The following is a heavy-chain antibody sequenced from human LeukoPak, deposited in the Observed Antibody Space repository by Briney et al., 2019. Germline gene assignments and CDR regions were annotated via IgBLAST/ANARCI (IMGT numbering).Heavy chain of an antibody. CDR2: IYYSGST. CDR3: ARSYDSRGYYYYGMDV. J-gene: IGHJ6*02. D-gene: IGHD3-22*01. CDR1: GGSISSYY. V-gene: IGHV4-59*01. Sequence: PSETLSLTCTVAGGSISSYYWSWIRQPPGKGLEWIGYIYYSGSTDYNPSLKSRVTISLVTPKNQFSLKLSSVTTADTAVYYCARSYDSRGYYYYGMDVWGQGTTVTVSS.